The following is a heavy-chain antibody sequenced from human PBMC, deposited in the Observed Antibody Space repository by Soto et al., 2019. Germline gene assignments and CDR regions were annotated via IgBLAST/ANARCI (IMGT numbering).Heavy chain of an antibody. CDR1: GGTFSSYT. D-gene: IGHD6-19*01. CDR3: ARVSRETRSGWYYY. Sequence: ASVKVSCKASGGTFSSYTISWVRQAPGQGLEWMGRIIPILGIANYAQKFQGRVTITADKSTSTAYMELSSLRSEDTAVYYCARVSRETRSGWYYYWGQGTLVTVSS. V-gene: IGHV1-69*02. CDR2: IIPILGIA. J-gene: IGHJ4*02.